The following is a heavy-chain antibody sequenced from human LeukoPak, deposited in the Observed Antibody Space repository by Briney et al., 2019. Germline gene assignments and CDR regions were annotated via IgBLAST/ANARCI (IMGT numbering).Heavy chain of an antibody. CDR2: ISTNGDST. CDR1: GFTFSNCA. V-gene: IGHV3-64*01. Sequence: GGSLRLSCVASGFTFSNCAMHWVRQAPGKGLEYVSAISTNGDSTYYANSVKGRFTISRDNSKNTVFLQLGSLRAEDMAVYYCVRTSGSLDYWGQGTLVTVSS. D-gene: IGHD1-26*01. J-gene: IGHJ4*02. CDR3: VRTSGSLDY.